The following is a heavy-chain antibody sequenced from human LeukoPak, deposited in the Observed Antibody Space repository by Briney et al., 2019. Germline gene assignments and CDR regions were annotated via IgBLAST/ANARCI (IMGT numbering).Heavy chain of an antibody. D-gene: IGHD3-22*01. CDR3: ATETYYYDSTNAFDI. Sequence: ASVKVSCKVSGYTLTELSMHWVRQAPGKGLEWMGGFDPEDGETIYAQKFQGRVTMTEDTSTDTAYMELSSLRSEDTAVYYCATETYYYDSTNAFDIWGQGTMVTVSS. CDR1: GYTLTELS. CDR2: FDPEDGET. V-gene: IGHV1-24*01. J-gene: IGHJ3*02.